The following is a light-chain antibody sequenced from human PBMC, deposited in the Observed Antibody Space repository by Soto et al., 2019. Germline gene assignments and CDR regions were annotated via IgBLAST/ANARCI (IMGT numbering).Light chain of an antibody. CDR3: QQFNSYPWT. Sequence: DIPLTQSPSFLSPFVGDRVTITCRASQVISSYLAWYQQKPGKAPELLIYAASTLQSGVPSRFSGSGSGTEFTLTISSLQPEDFATYYCQQFNSYPWTFGQGTKVEIK. V-gene: IGKV1-9*01. CDR1: QVISSY. J-gene: IGKJ1*01. CDR2: AAS.